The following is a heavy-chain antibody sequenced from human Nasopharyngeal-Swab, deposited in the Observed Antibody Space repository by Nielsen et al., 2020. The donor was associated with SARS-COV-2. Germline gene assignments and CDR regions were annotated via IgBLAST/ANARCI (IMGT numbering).Heavy chain of an antibody. CDR1: GYIFTSYG. J-gene: IGHJ4*02. CDR2: ISTYNGNT. V-gene: IGHV1-18*01. Sequence: ASVKVSCRASGYIFTSYGISWVRQAPGQGLEWMGWISTYNGNTNYAQKLQGRVTMTTDTSTSTAYMELRSLRSDDTAVYYCARGVYDYVWGSTPYYWGQGTLVTVSS. D-gene: IGHD3-16*01. CDR3: ARGVYDYVWGSTPYY.